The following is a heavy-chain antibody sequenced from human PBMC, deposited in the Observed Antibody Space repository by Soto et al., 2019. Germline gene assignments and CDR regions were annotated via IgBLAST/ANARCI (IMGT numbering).Heavy chain of an antibody. J-gene: IGHJ4*02. V-gene: IGHV4-39*01. CDR3: ARHDYGGFGL. CDR1: GGSISRSSYY. Sequence: PSETLSLTCTASGGSISRSSYYWGWVRQPPGKGLEWIGSIYYSGSTYYNPSLKSRVTISVDTSKNQFSLKLSSVTAADTAVYYCARHDYGGFGLWGQGTLVT. CDR2: IYYSGST. D-gene: IGHD4-17*01.